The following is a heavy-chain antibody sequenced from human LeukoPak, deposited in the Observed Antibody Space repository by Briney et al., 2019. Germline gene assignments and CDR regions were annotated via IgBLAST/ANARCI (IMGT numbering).Heavy chain of an antibody. CDR1: GYTFTSYY. CDR2: INPSGGST. J-gene: IGHJ5*02. CDR3: ARSRRITIFGVARRSGNWFDP. V-gene: IGHV1-46*03. Sequence: ASVKVSCKASGYTFTSYYMHWVRQAPGQGLEWMGIINPSGGSTSYAQKFQGRVTMTRDTSTSTVYMELSSLRSEDTAVYYCARSRRITIFGVARRSGNWFDPWGQGTLVTVSS. D-gene: IGHD3-3*01.